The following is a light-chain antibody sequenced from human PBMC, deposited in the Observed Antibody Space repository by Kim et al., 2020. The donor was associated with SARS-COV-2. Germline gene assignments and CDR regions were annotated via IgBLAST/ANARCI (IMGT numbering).Light chain of an antibody. CDR2: GAS. J-gene: IGKJ4*01. Sequence: VSPGESATPSCRASQSVSSNLAWYQQNPGQAPRLLIYGASTRATGIPARFSGSGSGTEFTLTISSLQSEDFAVYYCQQYNNWPPLTFGGGTKVDIK. CDR3: QQYNNWPPLT. CDR1: QSVSSN. V-gene: IGKV3-15*01.